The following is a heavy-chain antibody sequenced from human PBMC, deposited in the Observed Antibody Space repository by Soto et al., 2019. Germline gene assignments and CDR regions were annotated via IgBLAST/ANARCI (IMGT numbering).Heavy chain of an antibody. D-gene: IGHD2-21*02. CDR2: IIPIFGTA. CDR1: GGTFSSYA. CDR3: AREGTGGNSYYYYGMDV. Sequence: QVQLVQSGAEVKKPGSSVKVSCKASGGTFSSYAISWVRQAPGQGLEWMGGIIPIFGTANYAQKFQGRVTITADESTSTAYMELSSLRSEDTAVYYGAREGTGGNSYYYYGMDVWGQGTTVTVSS. V-gene: IGHV1-69*01. J-gene: IGHJ6*02.